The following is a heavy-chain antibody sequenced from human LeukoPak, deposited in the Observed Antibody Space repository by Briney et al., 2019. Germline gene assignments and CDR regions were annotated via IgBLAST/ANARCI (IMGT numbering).Heavy chain of an antibody. J-gene: IGHJ4*02. CDR2: IYHSGST. CDR3: ARCAANYYFDY. D-gene: IGHD2-15*01. V-gene: IGHV4-38-2*01. Sequence: PSETLSLTCAVSGYSISSGYYCGWIRQPPGKGLEWIGSIYHSGSTYYNPSLKSRVTISVDTSKNQFSLKLSSVTAADTAVYYCARCAANYYFDYWGQGTLVTVSS. CDR1: GYSISSGYY.